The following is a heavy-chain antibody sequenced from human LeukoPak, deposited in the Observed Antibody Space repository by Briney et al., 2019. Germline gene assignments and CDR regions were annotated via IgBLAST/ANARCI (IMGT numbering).Heavy chain of an antibody. J-gene: IGHJ6*03. CDR2: IWYDGSNK. D-gene: IGHD5-18*01. CDR3: AKGHSGYSYGSRYYYYYMDV. CDR1: GFTFSSYA. Sequence: GGSLRLSCAASGFTFSSYAMPWVRQAPGKGLEWVAVIWYDGSNKYYADSVKGRFTISRDNSKNTLYLQMNSLRAEDTAVYYCAKGHSGYSYGSRYYYYYMDVWGKGTTVTVSS. V-gene: IGHV3-33*06.